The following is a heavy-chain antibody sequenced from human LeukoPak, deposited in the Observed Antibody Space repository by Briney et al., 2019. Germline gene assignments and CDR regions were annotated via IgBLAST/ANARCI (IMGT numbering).Heavy chain of an antibody. J-gene: IGHJ4*02. CDR3: ARVVGYRANYYFDY. D-gene: IGHD2-2*01. CDR1: GGSISSGGYY. CDR2: IYHSGST. Sequence: SETLSLTCTVSGGSISSGGYYWSWIRQPPGKGLEWIGYIYHSGSTYYNPSLKSRVTISVDRSKNQFSLKLSSVTAADTAVYYCARVVGYRANYYFDYWGQGTLVTVSS. V-gene: IGHV4-30-2*01.